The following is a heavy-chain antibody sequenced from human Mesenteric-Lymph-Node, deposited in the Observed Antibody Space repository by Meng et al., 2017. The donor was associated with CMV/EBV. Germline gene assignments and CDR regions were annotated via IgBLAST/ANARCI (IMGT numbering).Heavy chain of an antibody. Sequence: GGSLRLSCAASGFTFSSYSMNWVRQAPGKGLEWVSFISHSSSYIYYADSVRGRFTISRDNAKNSLSLQMNSLRAEDTAVYYCARDRDCSDGSCYSSYWGQGTLVTVSS. J-gene: IGHJ4*02. D-gene: IGHD2-15*01. CDR1: GFTFSSYS. CDR2: ISHSSSYI. CDR3: ARDRDCSDGSCYSSY. V-gene: IGHV3-21*01.